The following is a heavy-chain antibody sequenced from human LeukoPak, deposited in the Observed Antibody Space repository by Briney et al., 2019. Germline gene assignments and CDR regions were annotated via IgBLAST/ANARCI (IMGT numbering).Heavy chain of an antibody. V-gene: IGHV1-18*01. Sequence: ASVKVSCKASGYTFTSYGISWVRQAPGQGLEWMGWISAYNSNTNYAQKLQGRVTMTTDTSTSTAYMELRSLRSDDTAVYYCARNYYDSSGYYLPDFDYWGQGTLVTVSS. CDR2: ISAYNSNT. D-gene: IGHD3-22*01. J-gene: IGHJ4*02. CDR3: ARNYYDSSGYYLPDFDY. CDR1: GYTFTSYG.